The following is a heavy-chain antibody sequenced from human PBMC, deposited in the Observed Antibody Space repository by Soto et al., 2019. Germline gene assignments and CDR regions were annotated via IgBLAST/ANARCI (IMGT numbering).Heavy chain of an antibody. CDR2: IYPGDSDT. Sequence: PGESLKISCKGSGYSFTSYWIGWVRQMPGKGLEWMGSIYPGDSDTRYSPSFQGQVTISADKSISTAYLQWSSLKASDTAMYYCARDRSSSSRPYYYGMDVWGQGTTVTVSS. V-gene: IGHV5-51*01. D-gene: IGHD6-6*01. CDR1: GYSFTSYW. CDR3: ARDRSSSSRPYYYGMDV. J-gene: IGHJ6*02.